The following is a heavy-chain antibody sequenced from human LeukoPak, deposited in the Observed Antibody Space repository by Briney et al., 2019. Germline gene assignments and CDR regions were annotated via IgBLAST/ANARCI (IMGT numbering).Heavy chain of an antibody. CDR1: GGSISNYY. J-gene: IGHJ4*02. CDR2: FYYSGST. CDR3: ARVGTYGSGSYLSWLDY. V-gene: IGHV4-59*01. D-gene: IGHD3-10*01. Sequence: SETLSLTCTVSGGSISNYYWSWIRQPPGKGLEWIGYFYYSGSTSYNPSLKSRVTISVATSKNQFSLKLSSVTAADTAVYYCARVGTYGSGSYLSWLDYWGQGTLVTVSS.